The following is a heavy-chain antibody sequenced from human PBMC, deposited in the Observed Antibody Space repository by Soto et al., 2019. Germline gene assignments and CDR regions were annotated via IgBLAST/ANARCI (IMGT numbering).Heavy chain of an antibody. CDR3: ARGSEQWLDPYYYYGMDV. J-gene: IGHJ6*02. D-gene: IGHD6-19*01. CDR1: GGTFSSYA. CDR2: IIPIFGTA. V-gene: IGHV1-69*13. Sequence: GASVKVSCKASGGTFSSYAISWVRQAPGQGXEWMGGIIPIFGTANYAQKFQGRVTITADESTSTAYMELSSLRSEDTAVYYCARGSEQWLDPYYYYGMDVWGQGTTVTVSS.